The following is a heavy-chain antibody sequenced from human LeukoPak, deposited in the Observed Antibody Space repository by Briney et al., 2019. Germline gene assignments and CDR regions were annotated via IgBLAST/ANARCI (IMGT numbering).Heavy chain of an antibody. CDR2: KSDGITT. Sequence: GGSLRLSCAASGFTFSSHWMHWVHQAPGKGLVWVSRKSDGITTNYADFVRGRFTISRDNAKNTLYLQINSLRAEDTAAYYCARGATYAYYFDFWGQGSLVTVSS. CDR1: GFTFSSHW. D-gene: IGHD1-26*01. V-gene: IGHV3-74*01. CDR3: ARGATYAYYFDF. J-gene: IGHJ4*02.